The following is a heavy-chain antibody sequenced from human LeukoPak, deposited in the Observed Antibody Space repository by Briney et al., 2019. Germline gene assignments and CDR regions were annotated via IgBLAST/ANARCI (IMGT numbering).Heavy chain of an antibody. CDR2: ISSSGTTI. D-gene: IGHD6-19*01. CDR3: ARVTAVAAPWVY. CDR1: GFTFTSYG. J-gene: IGHJ4*02. Sequence: GGSLRLSCPASGFTFTSYGMNWARQAPGKGLEWISYISSSGTTIQYADSVEGRFTISRDNAMNSVYLQMNSLRAEDTAVYFCARVTAVAAPWVYWGQGTQVTVSS. V-gene: IGHV3-48*04.